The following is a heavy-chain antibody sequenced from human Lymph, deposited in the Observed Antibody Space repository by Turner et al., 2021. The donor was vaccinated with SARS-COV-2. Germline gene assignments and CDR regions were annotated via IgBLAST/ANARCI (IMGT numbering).Heavy chain of an antibody. J-gene: IGHJ6*02. Sequence: QVQLVQSGAEVKKPGASVKVSCKASGYTFTGSYMHWVRQAPGQGLEWMGWIKPNSGGTNYAQKFQGRVTMTRDTSSSTAYMELSRLRSDDTAVYYCARDVERYNDFWSGYSGGYGLDVWGQGTTVTVSS. CDR2: IKPNSGGT. CDR3: ARDVERYNDFWSGYSGGYGLDV. D-gene: IGHD3-3*01. V-gene: IGHV1-2*02. CDR1: GYTFTGSY.